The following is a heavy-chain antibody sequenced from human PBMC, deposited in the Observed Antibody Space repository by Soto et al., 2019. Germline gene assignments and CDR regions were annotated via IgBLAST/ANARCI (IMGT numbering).Heavy chain of an antibody. CDR3: ARTSVNWGSRGLVDY. V-gene: IGHV2-5*02. Sequence: QITLKESGPTLVKPTQTLTLTCTFSGFSLSTSGVGVGWIRQPPGKALGWLAFLYWDDDKRYSPSLKSRLTITKYTSKNQVLLTMTNMDPVDTATYYCARTSVNWGSRGLVDYWGQGTLVTVAS. CDR2: LYWDDDK. D-gene: IGHD7-27*01. J-gene: IGHJ4*02. CDR1: GFSLSTSGVG.